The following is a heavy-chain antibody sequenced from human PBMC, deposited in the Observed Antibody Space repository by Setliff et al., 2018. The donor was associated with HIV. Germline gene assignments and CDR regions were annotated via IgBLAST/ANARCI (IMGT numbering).Heavy chain of an antibody. D-gene: IGHD2-2*02. V-gene: IGHV4-39*01. CDR2: IDYSGSS. CDR3: ARGAALQTAYTNRWGYFYLDA. CDR1: GGSISSSNYY. Sequence: SETLSLTCTVSGGSISSSNYYWGWIRQPPGKELEWIGSIDYSGSSHYNPSLKSRVTISVDTSKNQFSLWLSSVTAADTAVYYCARGAALQTAYTNRWGYFYLDAWGKGTTVTVSS. J-gene: IGHJ6*03.